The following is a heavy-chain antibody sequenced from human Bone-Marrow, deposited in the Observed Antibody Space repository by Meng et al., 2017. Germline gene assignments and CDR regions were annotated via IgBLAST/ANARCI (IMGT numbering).Heavy chain of an antibody. D-gene: IGHD1-26*01. CDR2: INPSGGST. V-gene: IGHV1-46*01. Sequence: ASVKVSCKASGYTFTGYYMHWVRQAPGQGLEWMGIINPSGGSTSYAQKFQGRVTMTRDTSTSTVYMELISLRSEDTAVYYCARGDSGSYYAPPIDYWGQGTLVTVSS. J-gene: IGHJ4*02. CDR1: GYTFTGYY. CDR3: ARGDSGSYYAPPIDY.